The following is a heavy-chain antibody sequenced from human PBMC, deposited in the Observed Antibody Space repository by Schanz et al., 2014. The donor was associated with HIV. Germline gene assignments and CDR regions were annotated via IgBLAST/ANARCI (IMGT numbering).Heavy chain of an antibody. CDR3: AKDDNHDVEY. D-gene: IGHD1-1*01. V-gene: IGHV1-18*01. CDR2: ISVYTGNT. J-gene: IGHJ4*02. CDR1: GYSLTKSG. Sequence: QVQLVQSGAEVKKPGASVKVSCKASGYSLTKSGFTWVRQAPGQGLEWMGWISVYTGNTFYAQNFQGRVTLTTDTSTSTAYMELRSLRSDDTAVYYCAKDDNHDVEYWGQGSLVIVSS.